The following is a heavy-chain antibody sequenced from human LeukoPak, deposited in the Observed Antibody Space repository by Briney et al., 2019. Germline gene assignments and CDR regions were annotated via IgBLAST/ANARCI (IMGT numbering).Heavy chain of an antibody. D-gene: IGHD1-26*01. V-gene: IGHV3-66*01. CDR2: IYSGGST. J-gene: IGHJ4*02. CDR1: GFTVSSNY. CDR3: ASAQVGAAAVDY. Sequence: GGSLILSCAASGFTVSSNYMSWVRQAPGKGLEWVSVIYSGGSTYYADSVKGRFTISRDNSKNTLYLQMNSLRAEDTAVYYCASAQVGAAAVDYWGQGTLVTVSS.